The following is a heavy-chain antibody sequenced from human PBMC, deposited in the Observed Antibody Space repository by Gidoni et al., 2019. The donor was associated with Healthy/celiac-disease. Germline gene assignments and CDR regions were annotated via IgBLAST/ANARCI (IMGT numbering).Heavy chain of an antibody. CDR2: ISGSGGST. Sequence: EVQLLESGGGLVQPGGSLRLSCAASGFTFSRYAMSWVRQAPGKGLEWVSAISGSGGSTYYADSVKGRFTISRDNSKNTLYLQMNSLRAEDTAVYYCAKAAVPAAPILDYFDYWGQGTLVTVSS. CDR1: GFTFSRYA. V-gene: IGHV3-23*01. D-gene: IGHD2-2*01. CDR3: AKAAVPAAPILDYFDY. J-gene: IGHJ4*02.